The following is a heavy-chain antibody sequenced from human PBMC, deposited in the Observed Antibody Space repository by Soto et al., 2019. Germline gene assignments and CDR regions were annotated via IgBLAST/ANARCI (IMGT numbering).Heavy chain of an antibody. CDR1: GGSISISNW. V-gene: IGHV4-4*02. J-gene: IGHJ6*02. CDR3: ETFNLAARPGGYYYDYGMDV. Sequence: SETLSLTCAVSGGSISISNWWICVRQPPGKGLEWIGEIYHSGSTNYNPSLKSRVTISVDKSKNQFSLKLSSVTAAETAVYYCETFNLAARPGGYYYDYGMDVWGQGTTVTVSS. D-gene: IGHD6-6*01. CDR2: IYHSGST.